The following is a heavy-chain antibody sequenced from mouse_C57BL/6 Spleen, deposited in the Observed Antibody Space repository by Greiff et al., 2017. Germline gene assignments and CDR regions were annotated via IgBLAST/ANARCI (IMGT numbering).Heavy chain of an antibody. CDR2: ISDGGSYT. CDR3: AREGRYASSLFDY. Sequence: EVKLVESGGGLVKPGGSLKLSCAASGFTFSSYAMSWVRQTPEKRLEWVATISDGGSYTYYPDNVKGRFTISRDNAKNNLYLQMSHLKSEDTAMYYCAREGRYASSLFDYWGQGTTLTVSS. J-gene: IGHJ2*01. D-gene: IGHD1-1*01. V-gene: IGHV5-4*01. CDR1: GFTFSSYA.